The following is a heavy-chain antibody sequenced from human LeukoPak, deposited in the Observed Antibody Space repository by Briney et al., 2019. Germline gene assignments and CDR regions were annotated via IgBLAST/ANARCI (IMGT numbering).Heavy chain of an antibody. CDR3: ARERSSYGAFEI. D-gene: IGHD5-18*01. Sequence: SQTLSLTCTVSGDSISSGDYYWSWIRQSPGKGLEWIGYLYYTGVTNSNPSLRRRVTISLDRSKNQFSLNLKSVTAADTAVYYCARERSSYGAFEIWGQGTMVTVSS. CDR2: LYYTGVT. V-gene: IGHV4-61*08. CDR1: GDSISSGDYY. J-gene: IGHJ3*02.